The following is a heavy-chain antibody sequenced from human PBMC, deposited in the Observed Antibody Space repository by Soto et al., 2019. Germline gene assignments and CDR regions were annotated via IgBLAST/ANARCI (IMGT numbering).Heavy chain of an antibody. CDR2: IVVGSGNT. V-gene: IGHV1-58*01. CDR3: AAASYDFWSGYYTEAFDY. CDR1: GFTFTSSA. J-gene: IGHJ4*02. D-gene: IGHD3-3*01. Sequence: ASVKVSCKASGFTFTSSAVQWVRQARGQRLEWIGWIVVGSGNTNYAQKFQERVTITRDMSTSTAYMELSSLRSEDTAVYYCAAASYDFWSGYYTEAFDYWGQGTLVTVSS.